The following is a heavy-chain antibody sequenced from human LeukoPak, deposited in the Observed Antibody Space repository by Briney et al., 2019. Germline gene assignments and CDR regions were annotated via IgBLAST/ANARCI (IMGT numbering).Heavy chain of an antibody. CDR1: GFTFSSYA. CDR2: ISYDGSNK. J-gene: IGHJ5*02. Sequence: PGGSLRLSCAASGFTFSSYAMHWVRQAPGKGLEWVAVISYDGSNKYYADSVKGRFTISRDNSKNTLYLQINSLRAEDTAVYYCARDFSTSYDYVWGRGWFDPWGQGTLVTVSS. CDR3: ARDFSTSYDYVWGRGWFDP. V-gene: IGHV3-30-3*01. D-gene: IGHD3-16*01.